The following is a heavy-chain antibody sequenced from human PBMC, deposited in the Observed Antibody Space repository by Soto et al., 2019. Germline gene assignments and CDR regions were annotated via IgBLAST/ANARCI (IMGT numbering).Heavy chain of an antibody. CDR3: ARDHVEYGDYFDH. D-gene: IGHD4-17*01. V-gene: IGHV3-30*03. CDR2: ISNDGANK. CDR1: GFTFSSSG. Sequence: QVQLVQSGGGVVQPGRSLRLSCAASGFTFSSSGMHWVRLAPGKGPEWVAVISNDGANKYYADSVKGRFTIARDNPRNTLYLQMNSLRTEDTAVYFCARDHVEYGDYFDHWGQGTLVTVSS. J-gene: IGHJ4*02.